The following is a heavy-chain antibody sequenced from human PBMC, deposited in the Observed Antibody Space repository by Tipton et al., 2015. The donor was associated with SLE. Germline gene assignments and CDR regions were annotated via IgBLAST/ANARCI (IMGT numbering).Heavy chain of an antibody. D-gene: IGHD6-19*01. CDR1: GGSISSSSYY. J-gene: IGHJ6*02. V-gene: IGHV4-39*07. Sequence: TLSLTCTVSGGSISSSSYYWGWIRQPPGKGLEWIGSIYYSGSTNYNPSLKSRVTISVDTSKNQFSLKLSSVTAADTAVYYCARDPVAGNYGMDVWGQGTTVTVS. CDR3: ARDPVAGNYGMDV. CDR2: IYYSGST.